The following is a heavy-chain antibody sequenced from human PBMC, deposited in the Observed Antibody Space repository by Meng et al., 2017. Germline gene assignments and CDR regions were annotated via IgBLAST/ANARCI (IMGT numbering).Heavy chain of an antibody. V-gene: IGHV4-34*01. Sequence: QVQLQQWGAGLLKPTETLSLTGAVFGGSFSGYYWSWIRQPPGTGLEWIGEINHSGTTNYNPSLKNRVTISVATSKNQFSLKLGSVTAADTALYYCASSAWYSDNPGYFDYWGQGTLVTVSS. J-gene: IGHJ4*02. D-gene: IGHD6-13*01. CDR1: GGSFSGYY. CDR3: ASSAWYSDNPGYFDY. CDR2: INHSGTT.